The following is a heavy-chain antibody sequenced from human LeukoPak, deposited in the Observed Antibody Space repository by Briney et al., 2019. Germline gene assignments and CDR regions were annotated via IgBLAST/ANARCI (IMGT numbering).Heavy chain of an antibody. D-gene: IGHD1-14*01. J-gene: IGHJ5*02. CDR3: ARELPSTGNWFDP. CDR1: GVPITDYY. V-gene: IGHV4-59*01. CDR2: MYYSGDS. Sequence: SETLSLTCNISGVPITDYYWSWIRLAPRRGLEWIGYMYYSGDSNSNPSLEGRVTMSADTSTNQFSLRLTSVTAADTAIYYWARELPSTGNWFDPWGQGILVTVSS.